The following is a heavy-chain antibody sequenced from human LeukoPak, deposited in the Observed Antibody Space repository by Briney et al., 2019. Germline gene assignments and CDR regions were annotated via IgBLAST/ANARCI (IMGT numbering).Heavy chain of an antibody. CDR1: GYTFTSYY. Sequence: EASVKVSCKASGYTFTSYYMHWVRQAPGQGLEWMGIINPSGGSTSYAQKFQGRVTMTRDTSTSTVYMELSSLRSEDTAVYYCARDLGIVGATQPRGIDYWGQGTLVTVSS. V-gene: IGHV1-46*01. J-gene: IGHJ4*02. D-gene: IGHD1-26*01. CDR2: INPSGGST. CDR3: ARDLGIVGATQPRGIDY.